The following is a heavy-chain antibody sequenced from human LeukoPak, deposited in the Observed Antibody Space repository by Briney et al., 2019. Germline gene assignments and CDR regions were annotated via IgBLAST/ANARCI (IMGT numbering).Heavy chain of an antibody. D-gene: IGHD4-17*01. V-gene: IGHV3-66*02. Sequence: GGSLRLSSAASQFTSSGNYMTWVPRAPGKGLEWVSVIYSAGGTYYADSVKGRFTISSDSSKSTLYLQLNSLRPEDTAVYYCATEFYGDLTQWGQGTLVTVSS. CDR2: IYSAGGT. J-gene: IGHJ4*02. CDR3: ATEFYGDLTQ. CDR1: QFTSSGNY.